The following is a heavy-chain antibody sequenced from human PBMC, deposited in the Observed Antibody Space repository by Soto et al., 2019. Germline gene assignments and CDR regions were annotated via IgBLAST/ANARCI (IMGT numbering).Heavy chain of an antibody. V-gene: IGHV3-48*01. Sequence: EVQLVESGGGLVQPGGSLRLSRAASGFTFSSYSMNWVRQAPGKGLEWVSYISSSSSTIYYADSVQGRFTISRDNAKNSLYLQMSSLRAEATAVYDCAREADILNWFDPWGQGTLVTVSS. CDR1: GFTFSSYS. CDR3: AREADILNWFDP. J-gene: IGHJ5*02. D-gene: IGHD3-9*01. CDR2: ISSSSSTI.